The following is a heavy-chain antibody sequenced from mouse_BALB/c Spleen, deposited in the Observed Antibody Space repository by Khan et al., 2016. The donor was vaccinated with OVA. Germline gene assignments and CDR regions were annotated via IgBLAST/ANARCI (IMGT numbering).Heavy chain of an antibody. D-gene: IGHD4-1*01. J-gene: IGHJ2*01. V-gene: IGHV5-6*01. CDR3: ARHTGTPFDY. CDR2: ISSGGSYT. CDR1: GFTFSSYG. Sequence: EVELVESGGDLVKPGGSLKLSCAASGFTFSSYGMSWVRQTPDKRLEWVATISSGGSYTYYPDSVKGRFTISRDNAKNTLYLQRSSLKSEDTAMYYCARHTGTPFDYWGQGTTLTVSS.